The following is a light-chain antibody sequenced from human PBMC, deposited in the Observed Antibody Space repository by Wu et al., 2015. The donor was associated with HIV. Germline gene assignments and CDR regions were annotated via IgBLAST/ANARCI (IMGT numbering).Light chain of an antibody. V-gene: IGKV3-11*01. CDR3: QHRSNSWT. J-gene: IGKJ1*01. CDR2: DAS. CDR1: QSVSTY. Sequence: EIVLTQSPATLSLSPGERATLSCRASQSVSTYLAWHQQKPGQAPRLLIYDASNRATGTPARFSGSGSGTDFTLTISSLEPEDFAVYYCQHRSNSWTFGQGTKVE.